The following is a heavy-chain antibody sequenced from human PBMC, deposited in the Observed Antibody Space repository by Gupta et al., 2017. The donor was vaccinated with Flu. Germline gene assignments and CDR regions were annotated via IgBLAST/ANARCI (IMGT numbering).Heavy chain of an antibody. CDR3: AHRRRGDSYGCDFDY. CDR1: GFSLSTSGVG. V-gene: IGHV2-5*01. J-gene: IGHJ4*02. D-gene: IGHD5-18*01. Sequence: GPTLVKPTQTLTLTCTFSGFSLSTSGVGVGWIRQPPGKALEWLALIYWNDDKRYSPSLKSRLTITKDTSKNQVVLTMTNMDPVDTATYYCAHRRRGDSYGCDFDYWGQGTLVTVSS. CDR2: IYWNDDK.